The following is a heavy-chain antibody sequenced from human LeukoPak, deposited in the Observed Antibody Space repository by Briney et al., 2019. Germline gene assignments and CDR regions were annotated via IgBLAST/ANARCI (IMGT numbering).Heavy chain of an antibody. CDR3: ASTIMITFGGVIATDY. D-gene: IGHD3-16*02. CDR2: IYYSGST. CDR1: GGSISSYY. V-gene: IGHV4-59*08. Sequence: PSETLSLTCTVSGGSISSYYWSWIRQPPGKGLEWIGYIYYSGSTNNNPSLKSRVTISVDTSKNQFSLKLSSVTAADTAVYYCASTIMITFGGVIATDYWGQGTLVTVSS. J-gene: IGHJ4*02.